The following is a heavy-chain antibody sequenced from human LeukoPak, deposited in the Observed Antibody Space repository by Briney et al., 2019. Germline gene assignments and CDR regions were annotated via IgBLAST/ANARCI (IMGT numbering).Heavy chain of an antibody. CDR1: GFIFSNYV. V-gene: IGHV3-30-3*01. CDR3: ARGWDRDCTSTSCYIAYN. CDR2: ISYDGSNK. Sequence: PGGSLRLSCAASGFIFSNYVMHWVRQPPGKGLEWVAVISYDGSNKYYADSVKGRFTISRDNSKNTLCLQMNSLRAEDTAVYYCARGWDRDCTSTSCYIAYNWGQGTLVSVSS. J-gene: IGHJ4*02. D-gene: IGHD2-2*02.